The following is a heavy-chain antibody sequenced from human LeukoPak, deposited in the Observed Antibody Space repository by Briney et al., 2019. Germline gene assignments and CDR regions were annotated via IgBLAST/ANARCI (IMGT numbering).Heavy chain of an antibody. J-gene: IGHJ6*03. CDR2: IYYSGST. CDR1: GGSISSGDYY. CDR3: ATWLTDYYYYYMDV. Sequence: SETLSLTCTVSGGSISSGDYYWSWIRQPPGKGLEWIGYIYYSGSTYYNPSHKSRVTISVDTSKNQFSLKLSSVTAADTAVYYCATWLTDYYYYYMDVWGQGTTVTVSS. D-gene: IGHD1-14*01. V-gene: IGHV4-30-4*08.